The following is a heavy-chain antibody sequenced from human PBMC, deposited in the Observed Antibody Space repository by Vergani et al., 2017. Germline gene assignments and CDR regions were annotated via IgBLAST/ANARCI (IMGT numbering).Heavy chain of an antibody. CDR3: ARNPYCGGDCYSDAFDI. CDR1: GGSISSYY. J-gene: IGHJ3*02. V-gene: IGHV4-59*01. Sequence: QVQLQESGPGLVKPSETLSLTCTVSGGSISSYYWSWIRQPRGGGGGWVGYIYYSGSTNYNPSLKSRFTISVDTSKNQFSLKLSSVTAADTAVYYCARNPYCGGDCYSDAFDIWGQGTMVTVSS. D-gene: IGHD2-21*02. CDR2: IYYSGST.